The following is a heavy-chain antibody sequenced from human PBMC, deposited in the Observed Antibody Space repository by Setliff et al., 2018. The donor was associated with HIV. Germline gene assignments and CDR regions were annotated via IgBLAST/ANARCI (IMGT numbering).Heavy chain of an antibody. CDR1: GASFTDYY. CDR2: IHHTGHI. V-gene: IGHV4-34*01. D-gene: IGHD4-17*01. CDR3: ARFDVTPMTTRDY. Sequence: SETLSLTCAFYGASFTDYYWNWIRQPPGKGLEWIGEIHHTGHINYNPSFKSRVTMSLDLSTNQFSLKMASMTAADSAVYYCARFDVTPMTTRDYWGQGTQVTVSS. J-gene: IGHJ4*02.